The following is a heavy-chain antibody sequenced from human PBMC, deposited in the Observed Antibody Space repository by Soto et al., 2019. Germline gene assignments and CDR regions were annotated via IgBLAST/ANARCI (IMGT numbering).Heavy chain of an antibody. J-gene: IGHJ4*02. D-gene: IGHD3-9*01. V-gene: IGHV4-59*08. CDR1: GGSISSYY. CDR2: IYYSGST. Sequence: QVQLQESGPGLVKPSETLSLTCTVSGGSISSYYWSWIRQPPGKGLEWIGYIYYSGSTNYNPSLKSRVTISVDTSKNQFSLKLSSVTAAVTAVYYCARLAPVYYDILTGYFDYWGQGTLVTVSS. CDR3: ARLAPVYYDILTGYFDY.